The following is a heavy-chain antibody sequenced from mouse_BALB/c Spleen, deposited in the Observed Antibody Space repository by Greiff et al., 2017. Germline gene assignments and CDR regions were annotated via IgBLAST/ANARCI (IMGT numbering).Heavy chain of an antibody. D-gene: IGHD2-14*01. CDR1: GYTFTSYV. CDR3: ARGYRYDVGAMDY. Sequence: EVQLQQSGPELVKPGASVKMSCKASGYTFTSYVMHWVKQKPGQGLEWIGYINPYNDGTKYNEKFKGKATLTSDKSSSTAYMELSSLTSEDSAVYYCARGYRYDVGAMDYWGQGTSVTVSS. J-gene: IGHJ4*01. CDR2: INPYNDGT. V-gene: IGHV1-14*01.